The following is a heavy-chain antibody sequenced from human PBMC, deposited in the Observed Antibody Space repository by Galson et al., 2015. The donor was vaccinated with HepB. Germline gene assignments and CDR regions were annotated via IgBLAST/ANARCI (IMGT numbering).Heavy chain of an antibody. CDR1: GGSISSSSYY. Sequence: ETLSLTCTVSGGSISSSSYYWGWIRQPPGKGLEWIGSIYYSGSTYYNPSLKSRVTISVDTSKNQFSLKLSSVTAADTAVYYCARDGGVVPAPFDYWGQGTLVTVSS. CDR3: ARDGGVVPAPFDY. D-gene: IGHD2-2*01. CDR2: IYYSGST. J-gene: IGHJ4*02. V-gene: IGHV4-39*07.